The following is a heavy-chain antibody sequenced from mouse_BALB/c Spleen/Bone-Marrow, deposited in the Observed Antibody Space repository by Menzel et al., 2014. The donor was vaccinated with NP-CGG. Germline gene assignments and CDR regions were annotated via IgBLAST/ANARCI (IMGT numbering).Heavy chain of an antibody. Sequence: VQLQQSGAELVKPGASVKLSCTASGFHIKATYMHWVKQRPEQGLEWIGRIDPANGNTKYDPKFQGKATITADKSSNTAYLQLSSLTSEDTAVYYCATYYRYDRRFAYWGQGTLVTVSA. V-gene: IGHV14-3*02. CDR1: GFHIKATY. CDR3: ATYYRYDRRFAY. CDR2: IDPANGNT. J-gene: IGHJ3*01. D-gene: IGHD2-14*01.